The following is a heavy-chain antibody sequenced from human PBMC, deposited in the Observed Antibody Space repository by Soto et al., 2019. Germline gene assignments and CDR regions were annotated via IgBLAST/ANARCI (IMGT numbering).Heavy chain of an antibody. Sequence: EVHLVETGGDLILPGGSLRLSCSTSVFNVSISYMSLVRQAPGKGLEWVSSIYSDGTTDYADSVKGRFTISRDSSRNMVFLQMKGLRGEDTAVYYCARDCCSGRHYAHCGQGSLVTVSS. CDR3: ARDCCSGRHYAH. V-gene: IGHV3-53*02. D-gene: IGHD1-26*01. CDR1: VFNVSISY. CDR2: IYSDGTT. J-gene: IGHJ4*02.